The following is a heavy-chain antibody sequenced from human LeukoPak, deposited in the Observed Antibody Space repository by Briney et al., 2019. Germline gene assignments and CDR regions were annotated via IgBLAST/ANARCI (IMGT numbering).Heavy chain of an antibody. Sequence: SETLSLTCTASGGSISSSSFFWGWIRQPPGKGLEWIGSIYYSGSTYYNPSLKSRVTISVDTSKNQFSLKLSSVTAADTAVYYCARQDYGGPPYWGQGTLVSVSS. D-gene: IGHD4/OR15-4a*01. CDR1: GGSISSSSFF. J-gene: IGHJ4*02. CDR2: IYYSGST. CDR3: ARQDYGGPPY. V-gene: IGHV4-39*01.